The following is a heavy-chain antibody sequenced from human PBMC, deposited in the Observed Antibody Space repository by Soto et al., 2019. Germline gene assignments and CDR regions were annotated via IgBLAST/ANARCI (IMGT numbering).Heavy chain of an antibody. CDR3: ARGGNEYRY. Sequence: EVQVVESGGGLVQPGGSLRLSCAASGFTISDHFIDWVRQAPGKGLEWVGRTKNIGNNYATEYAASVKGRFTISRDNSRNSVYLYMNRLKSEDTAVYFCARGGNEYRYWGQGTLVTVSS. CDR2: TKNIGNNYAT. CDR1: GFTISDHF. D-gene: IGHD5-12*01. J-gene: IGHJ4*02. V-gene: IGHV3-72*01.